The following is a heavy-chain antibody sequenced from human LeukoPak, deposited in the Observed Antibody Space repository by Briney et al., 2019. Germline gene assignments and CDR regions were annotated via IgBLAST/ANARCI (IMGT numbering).Heavy chain of an antibody. CDR3: AFHNSSGNFGY. CDR2: IKTGGSDT. D-gene: IGHD3-22*01. Sequence: GGSLRLSCAASGFTFSRYWMNWVRQAPGKGLVWVSRIKTGGSDTAYADSVKGRFTISRDNAKNTLYLQMNSLRPEDTAVYYCAFHNSSGNFGYWGQGTLVTVSS. V-gene: IGHV3-74*01. J-gene: IGHJ4*02. CDR1: GFTFSRYW.